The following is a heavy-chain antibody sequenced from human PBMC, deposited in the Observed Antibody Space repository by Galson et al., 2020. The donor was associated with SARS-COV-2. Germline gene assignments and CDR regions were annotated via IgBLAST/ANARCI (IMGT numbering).Heavy chain of an antibody. CDR1: GFTFSSYG. J-gene: IGHJ4*02. CDR2: ISYDGSNK. V-gene: IGHV3-30*19. CDR3: ARSHSGSYYSDFDY. D-gene: IGHD1-26*01. Sequence: GGPLRLSCAASGFTFSSYGMHWVRQAPAKGLEWVAVISYDGSNKYYADSVKGRFTISRDNSKNTLYLQMNSLRAEDTAVYYCARSHSGSYYSDFDYWGQGTLVTVSS.